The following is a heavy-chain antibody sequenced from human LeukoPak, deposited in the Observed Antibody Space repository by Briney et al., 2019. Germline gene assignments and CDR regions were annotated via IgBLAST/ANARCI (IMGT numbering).Heavy chain of an antibody. Sequence: GASVKVSCKASGYTFINYGIGWVRQAPGQGLEWMGWISGYNDDTDYAQKFQGRVTMTTDTTTRTAYLELRSLRFDDTAVYFCARDPERGAFDMWGQGTVVTVSS. CDR2: ISGYNDDT. D-gene: IGHD1-1*01. CDR3: ARDPERGAFDM. V-gene: IGHV1-18*01. J-gene: IGHJ3*02. CDR1: GYTFINYG.